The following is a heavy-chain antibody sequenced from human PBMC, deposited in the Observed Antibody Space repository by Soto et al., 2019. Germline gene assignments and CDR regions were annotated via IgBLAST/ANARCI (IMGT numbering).Heavy chain of an antibody. CDR2: ISSGSAFI. V-gene: IGHV3-21*01. CDR3: TRDQGGSYDSWFDP. CDR1: FTFSMYS. Sequence: EAQVVESGGGLVKPGGSLRLSCTFTFSMYSMNWVRQAPGKGLEWVASISSGSAFIKYADSVKGRFSISRDNAKNSVSLQMNNLRAEDTAMYYCTRDQGGSYDSWFDPWGRGTLVTVSS. D-gene: IGHD1-26*01. J-gene: IGHJ5*02.